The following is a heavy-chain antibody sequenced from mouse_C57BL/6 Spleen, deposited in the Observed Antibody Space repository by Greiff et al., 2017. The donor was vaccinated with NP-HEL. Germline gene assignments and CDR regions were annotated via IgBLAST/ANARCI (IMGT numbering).Heavy chain of an antibody. J-gene: IGHJ3*01. D-gene: IGHD2-1*01. V-gene: IGHV1-72*01. CDR2: IDPNSGGT. CDR1: GYTFTSYW. CDR3: AREGIYSERGFAY. Sequence: QVQLQQPGAELVKPGASVKLSCKASGYTFTSYWMHWVKQRPGRGLEWIGRIDPNSGGTKYNEKFKSKATLTVDKPSSTAYIQLSSLTSEDSAVYYCAREGIYSERGFAYWGQGTLVTVSA.